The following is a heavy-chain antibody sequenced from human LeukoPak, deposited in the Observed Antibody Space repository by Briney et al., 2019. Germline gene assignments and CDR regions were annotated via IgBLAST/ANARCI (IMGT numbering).Heavy chain of an antibody. CDR1: GFTFSSYG. CDR2: ISYDGSNK. J-gene: IGHJ4*02. CDR3: ARDRSEWPAGVPDY. V-gene: IGHV3-30*03. Sequence: GGSLRLSCAASGFTFSSYGMHWVRQAPGKGLEWVAVISYDGSNKYYADSVKGRFTISRDNAKNTLYLQMNSLRAEDTAVYYCARDRSEWPAGVPDYWGQGTLVTVSS. D-gene: IGHD3-3*01.